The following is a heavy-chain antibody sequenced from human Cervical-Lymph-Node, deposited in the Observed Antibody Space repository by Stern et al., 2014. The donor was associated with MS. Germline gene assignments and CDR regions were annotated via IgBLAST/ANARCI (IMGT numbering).Heavy chain of an antibody. Sequence: VQLVESGAEVKKPGASVKVSCKASGYTFTGYDMHWVRQAPGQGLEWMGRINPNRGGTNYAQKFQGRVTMTRDTSISTAYMELSRLGSDDTAVYYCARVGTTGTTSLDYWGQGTLVTVSP. CDR1: GYTFTGYD. CDR2: INPNRGGT. CDR3: ARVGTTGTTSLDY. D-gene: IGHD1-1*01. V-gene: IGHV1-2*06. J-gene: IGHJ4*02.